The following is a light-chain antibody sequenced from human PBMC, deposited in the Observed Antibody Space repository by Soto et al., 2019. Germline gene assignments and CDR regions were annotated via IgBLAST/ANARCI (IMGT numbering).Light chain of an antibody. CDR2: LNSDGSH. J-gene: IGLJ3*02. CDR3: QTWGTGLLV. V-gene: IGLV4-69*01. Sequence: QPVLTQSPSASASLGASVKLTCTLSSGHSSYAIAWHQQQPEKGPRYLMKLNSDGSHSTGDGIPNRFSGSSSGAERYLTISRLQSEDEADYYCQTWGTGLLVFGGGTKLTVL. CDR1: SGHSSYA.